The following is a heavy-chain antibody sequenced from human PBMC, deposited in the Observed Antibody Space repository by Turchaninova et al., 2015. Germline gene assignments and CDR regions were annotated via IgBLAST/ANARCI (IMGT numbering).Heavy chain of an antibody. CDR2: IYPKHRK. CDR3: SRVDFDNFGEVYWFDP. Sequence: QVTLQESGPGLVKPKETLTLTCTVPFGTTKMGVSWIRQPPGTALEWLAHIYPKHRKSYTTALKDRLTISSDTSTSQFLLNLPNVDPADTGTYFWSRVDFDNFGEVYWFDPWGQGTLVTVSS. J-gene: IGHJ5*02. CDR1: FGTTKMG. V-gene: IGHV2-26*02. D-gene: IGHD3-10*01.